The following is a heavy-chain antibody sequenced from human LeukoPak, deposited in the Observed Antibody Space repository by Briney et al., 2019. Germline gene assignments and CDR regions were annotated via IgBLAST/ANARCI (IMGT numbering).Heavy chain of an antibody. D-gene: IGHD3-3*01. J-gene: IGHJ6*03. CDR3: ARETSKRGITIFGVVTHPYYMDV. V-gene: IGHV3-23*01. CDR1: GFTFSNYA. CDR2: ISGSGGST. Sequence: GGSLRLSCVASGFTFSNYAMSWVRQAPGKGLEWVSAISGSGGSTYYADSVKGRFTISRDNSKNTLYLQMNSLRAEDTAVYYCARETSKRGITIFGVVTHPYYMDVWGKGTTVTVSS.